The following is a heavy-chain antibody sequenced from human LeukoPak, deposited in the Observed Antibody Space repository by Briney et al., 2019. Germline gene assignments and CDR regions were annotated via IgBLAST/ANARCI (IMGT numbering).Heavy chain of an antibody. CDR3: AREHSSVSSESKGYDL. J-gene: IGHJ5*02. CDR1: GFTFSSYS. Sequence: GGSLRLSCAASGFTFSSYSLNWVRQAPGKGLEWVSYIGISSATYYGDSVKGRFTISRDNARNSLYLQMNSLRDEDTAVYYCAREHSSVSSESKGYDLWGQGTLVTVSS. D-gene: IGHD6-19*01. CDR2: IGISSAT. V-gene: IGHV3-48*02.